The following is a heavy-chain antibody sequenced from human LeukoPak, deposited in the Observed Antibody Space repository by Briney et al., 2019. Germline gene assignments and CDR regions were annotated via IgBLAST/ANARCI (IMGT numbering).Heavy chain of an antibody. CDR1: GFTFDDYA. D-gene: IGHD5-12*01. J-gene: IGHJ4*02. CDR2: ISWNSGSI. Sequence: GGSLRLSCAASGFTFDDYAMHWVRQAPGKGLEWASGISWNSGSIGYADSVKGRFTISRDNAKNSLYLQMNSLRAEDTALYYCAKDRFGGYSGYDYGFDYWGQGTLVTVSS. V-gene: IGHV3-9*01. CDR3: AKDRFGGYSGYDYGFDY.